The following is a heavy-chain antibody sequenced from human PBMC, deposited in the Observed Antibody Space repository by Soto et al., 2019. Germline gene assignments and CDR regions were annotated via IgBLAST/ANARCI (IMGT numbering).Heavy chain of an antibody. Sequence: GGSLRLSCAASGFTFTRYDMHWVRQAPGKGLEWMALILHDGSAEYYADSVKGRFTISRDNSRSTLYLQMNSLRAEDTAVYYCARSRDGYSFYFYYGMDGWGQGTTVTVSS. CDR3: ARSRDGYSFYFYYGMDG. V-gene: IGHV3-30*03. CDR1: GFTFTRYD. CDR2: ILHDGSAE. J-gene: IGHJ6*02. D-gene: IGHD4-4*01.